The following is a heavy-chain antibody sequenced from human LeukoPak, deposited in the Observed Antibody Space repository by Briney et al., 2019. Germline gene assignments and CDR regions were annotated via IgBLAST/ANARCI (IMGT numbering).Heavy chain of an antibody. CDR1: GFTVSSNY. Sequence: GSLRLSCAASGFTVSSNYMSWVRQAPGKGLEWVSVIYSGGSTYYADSVKGRFTISRDNSKNTLYLQMNSLRAEDTAVYYCAREHGVPNFDYWGQGTLVTVSS. J-gene: IGHJ4*02. D-gene: IGHD4-17*01. CDR2: IYSGGST. CDR3: AREHGVPNFDY. V-gene: IGHV3-66*01.